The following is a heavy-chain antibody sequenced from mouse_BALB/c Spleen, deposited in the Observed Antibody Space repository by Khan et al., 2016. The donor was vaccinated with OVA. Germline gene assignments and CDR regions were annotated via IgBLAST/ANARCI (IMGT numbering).Heavy chain of an antibody. CDR2: ISYSGNT. CDR3: ARIKEGDFDY. V-gene: IGHV3-2*02. J-gene: IGHJ2*01. CDR1: GYSITSDYA. Sequence: LQQSGPGLVKPSQSLSLTCTVTGYSITSDYAWNWIRQFPGNNLEWMVYISYSGNTKYNPSLKSRISIIRDTSKNQFFLQLNSVTIEATATYYCARIKEGDFDYWGQGTTLTVSS.